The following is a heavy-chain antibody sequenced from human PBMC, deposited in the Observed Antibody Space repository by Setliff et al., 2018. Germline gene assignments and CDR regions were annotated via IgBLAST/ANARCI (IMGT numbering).Heavy chain of an antibody. Sequence: GASVKVSCKASGYTFTNYGITWVRQAPGQGLEWMGWIFPKTGNTNYAHKLQGRVSVTTDTSTGTAYMELRSLRFDDSAIYYCAKEPAVSLTEAVRRSYYDYALDVWGQGTTVTVSS. J-gene: IGHJ6*02. CDR3: AKEPAVSLTEAVRRSYYDYALDV. CDR2: IFPKTGNT. CDR1: GYTFTNYG. V-gene: IGHV1-18*01. D-gene: IGHD3-10*01.